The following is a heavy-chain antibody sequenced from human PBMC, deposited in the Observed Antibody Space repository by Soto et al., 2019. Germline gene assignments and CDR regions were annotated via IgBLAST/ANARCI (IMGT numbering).Heavy chain of an antibody. CDR3: ARDGGFGELKC. J-gene: IGHJ4*02. V-gene: IGHV1-69*18. CDR2: IIPVFGTT. D-gene: IGHD3-10*01. Sequence: QVQLVQSGAELKKPGSSVKVSCKASGDTFSGYPINWVRQAPGEGLEWMGRIIPVFGTTNDAQRFEGRVTFTADESTNTAYMELRGLLSEDTAVYYCARDGGFGELKCWCPGTLVTVSS. CDR1: GDTFSGYP.